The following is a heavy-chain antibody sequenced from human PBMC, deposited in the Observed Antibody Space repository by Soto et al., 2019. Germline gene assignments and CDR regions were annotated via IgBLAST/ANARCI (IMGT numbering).Heavy chain of an antibody. D-gene: IGHD6-19*01. Sequence: QVQLVQSGAEVKKPGASVKVSCKASGYTFTSYAMHWVRQAPGQRLEWLGWINAGNGNTKYSQKFQGRVTITRDTSASGAYMELSSLRSEDTAVYYCARVSGWYYFDYWGPGTLVTVSS. CDR3: ARVSGWYYFDY. CDR1: GYTFTSYA. J-gene: IGHJ4*02. CDR2: INAGNGNT. V-gene: IGHV1-3*01.